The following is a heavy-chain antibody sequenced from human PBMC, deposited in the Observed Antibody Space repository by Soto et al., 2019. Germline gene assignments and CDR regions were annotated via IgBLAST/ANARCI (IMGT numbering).Heavy chain of an antibody. Sequence: SDTLSLTCTVSGGSVSIGSYYWSWIRHPPGKGLEWIGYIYYSGSTNHNPSLKSRVTISVDTSKNQFSLKLSSVTAADTAVYYCARYRPPPYCISISCYSGSNWFDPWGQGTLVTVSS. D-gene: IGHD2-2*01. V-gene: IGHV4-61*01. CDR1: GGSVSIGSYY. CDR2: IYYSGST. J-gene: IGHJ5*02. CDR3: ARYRPPPYCISISCYSGSNWFDP.